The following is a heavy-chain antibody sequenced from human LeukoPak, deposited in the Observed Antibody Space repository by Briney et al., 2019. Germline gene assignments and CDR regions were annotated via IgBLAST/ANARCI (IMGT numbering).Heavy chain of an antibody. CDR2: ISGSGGST. J-gene: IGHJ6*03. D-gene: IGHD6-13*01. CDR3: ARELRDSSSWYVGYYYYYMDV. V-gene: IGHV3-23*01. Sequence: GGSLRLSCAASGFTFSSYGMSWVRQAPGKGLEWVSAISGSGGSTYYADSVKGRSTISRDNSKNTLYLQMNSLRAEDTAVYYCARELRDSSSWYVGYYYYYMDVWGKGTTVTVSS. CDR1: GFTFSSYG.